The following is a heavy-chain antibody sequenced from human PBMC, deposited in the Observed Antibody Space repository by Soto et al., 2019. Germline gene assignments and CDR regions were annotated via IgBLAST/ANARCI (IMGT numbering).Heavy chain of an antibody. D-gene: IGHD1-26*01. Sequence: LQLQESGSRLVRPSQTLSLTCTVSGDSISSGGYSWSWIRQPPGKGLEWVGYIDRSGSTYYNPSLQSRVTISVDRSSHQFSLSLTSVTAADTAFYYCARDGAWRGFDVWGQGTTVTVSS. V-gene: IGHV4-30-2*01. CDR2: IDRSGST. CDR3: ARDGAWRGFDV. J-gene: IGHJ6*02. CDR1: GDSISSGGYS.